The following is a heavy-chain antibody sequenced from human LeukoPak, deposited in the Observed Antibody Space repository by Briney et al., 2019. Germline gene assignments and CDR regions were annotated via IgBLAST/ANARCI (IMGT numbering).Heavy chain of an antibody. CDR2: INSDGFST. J-gene: IGHJ3*02. D-gene: IGHD2-2*02. Sequence: PGGSLRLSCAASGFTFSSYWMHWVRQAPGKGLVWVSRINSDGFSTNYANSVKGRFTISRDNAKNTLYLQMNSLRAEDTAVYYCVRYTYPPDALDIWGQGTMVTVSS. V-gene: IGHV3-74*01. CDR1: GFTFSSYW. CDR3: VRYTYPPDALDI.